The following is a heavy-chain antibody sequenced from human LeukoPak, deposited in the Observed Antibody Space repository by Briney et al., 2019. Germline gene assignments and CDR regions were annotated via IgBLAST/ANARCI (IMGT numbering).Heavy chain of an antibody. CDR2: IIPIFGTA. J-gene: IGHJ3*02. V-gene: IGHV1-69*06. CDR1: GGTFSSYA. D-gene: IGHD6-13*01. CDR3: ARDGAAAGTDAFDI. Sequence: XGGTFSSYAISWVRQAPGQGLEWMGGIIPIFGTANYAQKFQGRVTITADKSTSTAYMELSSLRSEDTAVYYCARDGAAAGTDAFDIWGQGTMVTVSS.